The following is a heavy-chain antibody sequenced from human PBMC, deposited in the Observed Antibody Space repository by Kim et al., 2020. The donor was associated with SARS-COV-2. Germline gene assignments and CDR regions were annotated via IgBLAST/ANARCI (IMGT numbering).Heavy chain of an antibody. CDR3: AREVNYDSSGYYPDAFDI. J-gene: IGHJ3*02. Sequence: VKSRLTISRDNSKNTLYLQMNSLRAEDTAVYYCAREVNYDSSGYYPDAFDIWGQGTMVTVSS. D-gene: IGHD3-22*01. V-gene: IGHV3-30*07.